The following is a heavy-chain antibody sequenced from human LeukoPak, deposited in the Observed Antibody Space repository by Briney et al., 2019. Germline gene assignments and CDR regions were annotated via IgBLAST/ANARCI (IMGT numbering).Heavy chain of an antibody. CDR1: GGTFSSYA. V-gene: IGHV1-69*13. CDR2: IIPIFGTA. D-gene: IGHD3-16*01. CDR3: ARGTRVGNLDYYGMDV. J-gene: IGHJ6*04. Sequence: SVKVSCTASGGTFSSYAISWVRQAPGQGLEWMGGIIPIFGTANYAQKFQGRVTITADESTSTAYMELSSLRSEDTAVYYCARGTRVGNLDYYGMDVWGKGTTVTVSS.